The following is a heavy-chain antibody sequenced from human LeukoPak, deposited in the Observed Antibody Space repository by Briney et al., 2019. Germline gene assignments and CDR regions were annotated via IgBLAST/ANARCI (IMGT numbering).Heavy chain of an antibody. V-gene: IGHV3-48*03. CDR3: ARGARFSIWPIDY. D-gene: IGHD3-16*01. J-gene: IGHJ4*02. CDR2: ISSSGTTI. CDR1: GFTFDDYG. Sequence: PGGSLRLSCAASGFTFDDYGMSWVRQAPGKGLEWLSYISSSGTTIYYADSVKGRFTISRDNAKNSLYLQMNSLEAEDTAVYYCARGARFSIWPIDYWGQGTLVTVSS.